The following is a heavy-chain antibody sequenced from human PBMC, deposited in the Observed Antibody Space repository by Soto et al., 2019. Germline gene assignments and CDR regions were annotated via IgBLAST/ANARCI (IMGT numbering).Heavy chain of an antibody. D-gene: IGHD3-10*01. CDR1: GYAFTTYG. V-gene: IGHV1-18*01. Sequence: QVHLVQSGAEVKKPGASVKVSCKGSGYAFTTYGITWVRQAPGQGLEWMGWISAHNGNTKYAQKLQGRVTVARDTSPSAAYMELRGLRSDDTAVYYCARGRDGGSWGQGALVTVSS. CDR3: ARGRDGGS. J-gene: IGHJ5*02. CDR2: ISAHNGNT.